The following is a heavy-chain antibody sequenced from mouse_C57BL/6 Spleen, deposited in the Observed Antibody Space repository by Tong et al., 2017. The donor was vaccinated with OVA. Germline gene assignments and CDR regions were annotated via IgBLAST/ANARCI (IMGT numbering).Heavy chain of an antibody. CDR2: IYPGDGDT. D-gene: IGHD2-5*01. CDR1: GYAFSSSW. Sequence: VQLQESGPELVKPGASVKISCKASGYAFSSSWMNWVKQRPGKGLEWIGRIYPGDGDTNYNGKFKGKATLTADKSSSTAYMQLSSLTSEDSAVYFCARWSNYEVDYWGQGTTLTVSS. J-gene: IGHJ2*01. V-gene: IGHV1-82*01. CDR3: ARWSNYEVDY.